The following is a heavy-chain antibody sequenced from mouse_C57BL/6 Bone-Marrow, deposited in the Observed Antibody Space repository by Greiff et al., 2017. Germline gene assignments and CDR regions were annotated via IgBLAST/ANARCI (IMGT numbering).Heavy chain of an antibody. CDR1: GYTFTDYN. V-gene: IGHV1-18*01. J-gene: IGHJ4*01. CDR2: INPNNGGT. CDR3: ARNDGYSFYYAMDY. Sequence: EVQLQQSGPELVKPGASVKIPCKASGYTFTDYNMDWVKQSHGKSLEWIGDINPNNGGTIYNQKFKGKATLTVDKSSSTAYMELRSLTSEDTAVYYCARNDGYSFYYAMDYWGQGTSVTVSS. D-gene: IGHD2-3*01.